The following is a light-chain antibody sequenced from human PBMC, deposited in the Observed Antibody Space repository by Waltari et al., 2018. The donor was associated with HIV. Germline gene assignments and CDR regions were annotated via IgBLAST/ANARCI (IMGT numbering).Light chain of an antibody. CDR3: GTWDDKLSAGV. Sequence: QSVLTQSPSVSAAPGQRVTSSCPGTRPNIGTHGFSWYQEVPGTAPRLLIYDRSNRFPGISDRFSGSQAGTSATLGSSGLHTGDEADYYCGTWDDKLSAGVFGGGTKLTVL. CDR1: RPNIGTHG. J-gene: IGLJ2*01. V-gene: IGLV1-51*01. CDR2: DRS.